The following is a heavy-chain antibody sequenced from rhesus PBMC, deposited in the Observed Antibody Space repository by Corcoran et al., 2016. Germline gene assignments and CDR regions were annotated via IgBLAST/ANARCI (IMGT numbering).Heavy chain of an antibody. CDR1: GGSISNSY. D-gene: IGHD3-28*01. V-gene: IGHV4-169*01. CDR3: VRGWGYYYDGGYFDY. J-gene: IGHJ4*01. CDR2: IYGSGSST. Sequence: QLQLQESGPGLVKPSETLSVTCVVSGGSISNSYWSWLRQAQGKGLEWVGYIYGSGSSTNYNPSLECRVTLSVDTSKNQFSLNLSSVTAAYTAVYYCVRGWGYYYDGGYFDYWGQGVLVTVSS.